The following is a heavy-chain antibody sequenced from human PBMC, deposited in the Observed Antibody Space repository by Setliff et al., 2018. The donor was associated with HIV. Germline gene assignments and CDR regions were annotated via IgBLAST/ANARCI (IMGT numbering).Heavy chain of an antibody. CDR3: ARGDYYDSSGYYYVPLYYYYGMDV. Sequence: ASVKVSCKASGYAFTSYYMHWVRQAPGQGLEWMGIINPSGGSTSYAQKFQGRVTMTRDTSTSTVYMELSSLRPEDTAVYYCARGDYYDSSGYYYVPLYYYYGMDVWGQGTTVTVSS. D-gene: IGHD3-22*01. CDR1: GYAFTSYY. CDR2: INPSGGST. J-gene: IGHJ6*02. V-gene: IGHV1-46*01.